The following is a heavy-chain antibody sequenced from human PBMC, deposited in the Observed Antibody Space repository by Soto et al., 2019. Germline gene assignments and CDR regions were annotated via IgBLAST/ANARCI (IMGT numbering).Heavy chain of an antibody. CDR1: GGTFSGYV. CDR3: ATHGLRVSSPPYFDY. V-gene: IGHV1-69*01. CDR2: FVPLFGTT. D-gene: IGHD3-16*01. Sequence: QLVQSGSEVKKPGSSVKVSCQASGGTFSGYVVTWVRQAPGQGLEWMGEFVPLFGTTNYAQRFSGRITITAEESTSTAYIERRTLRSDDSAVYYCATHGLRVSSPPYFDYWGLGTLVTVSS. J-gene: IGHJ4*02.